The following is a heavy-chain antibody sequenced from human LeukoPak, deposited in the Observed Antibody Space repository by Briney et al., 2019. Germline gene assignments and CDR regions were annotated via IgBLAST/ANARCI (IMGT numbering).Heavy chain of an antibody. Sequence: ASVKVSCKASGYTFTGYYMHWVRQAPGQGLEWMGWINPNSGGTNYAQKSQGRVTMTRDTSISTAYMELSRLRSDDTAVYYCARDPRGRYCSGGSCQRYNWFDPWGQGTLVTVSS. D-gene: IGHD2-15*01. J-gene: IGHJ5*02. V-gene: IGHV1-2*02. CDR3: ARDPRGRYCSGGSCQRYNWFDP. CDR2: INPNSGGT. CDR1: GYTFTGYY.